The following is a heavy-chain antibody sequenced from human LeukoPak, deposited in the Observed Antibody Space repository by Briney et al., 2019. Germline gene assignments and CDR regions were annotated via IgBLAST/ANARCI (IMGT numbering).Heavy chain of an antibody. CDR3: AGHSRDYDYVWGSYWAFDI. CDR2: ISAYNGNT. D-gene: IGHD3-16*01. V-gene: IGHV1-18*01. Sequence: GASVKASCKASGYTFTSYGISWVRQAPGQGLEWMGWISAYNGNTNYAQKLQGRVTMTTDTSTSTAYMELRSLRSDDTAVYYCAGHSRDYDYVWGSYWAFDIWGQGTMVTVSS. J-gene: IGHJ3*02. CDR1: GYTFTSYG.